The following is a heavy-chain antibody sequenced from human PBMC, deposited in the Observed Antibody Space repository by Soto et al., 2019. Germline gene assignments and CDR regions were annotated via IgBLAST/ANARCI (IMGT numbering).Heavy chain of an antibody. Sequence: QAGGSLRLSCAASGFTFSDHYMDWVRQAPGKGLEWVSGISDSGGSTYYADSVKGRFTISRDNSKNTLYLQMNSLRAEDTAVYYCAKGTYYYGSAPYYFDYWGQGTLVTVSS. V-gene: IGHV3-23*01. CDR1: GFTFSDHY. D-gene: IGHD3-10*01. CDR2: ISDSGGST. CDR3: AKGTYYYGSAPYYFDY. J-gene: IGHJ4*02.